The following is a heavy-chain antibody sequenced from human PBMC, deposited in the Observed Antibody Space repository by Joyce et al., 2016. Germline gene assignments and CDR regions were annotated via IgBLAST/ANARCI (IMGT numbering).Heavy chain of an antibody. Sequence: QVQLVESGGGVVQPGRSLRLSCSASGFTFDSYGLHWVRQAPGKGLEWVAGITYNGGDKYGADSVKGRFTISRDNAKNTMFLHLNSLRAEDTAVYYCAKSGFGSGAAALNWFNPWGQGTLVTVSS. CDR3: AKSGFGSGAAALNWFNP. D-gene: IGHD3-10*01. J-gene: IGHJ5*02. V-gene: IGHV3-30*18. CDR2: ITYNGGDK. CDR1: GFTFDSYG.